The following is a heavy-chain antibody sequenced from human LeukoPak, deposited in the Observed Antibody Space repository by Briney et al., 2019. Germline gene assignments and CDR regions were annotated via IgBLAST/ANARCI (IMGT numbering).Heavy chain of an antibody. D-gene: IGHD2-21*02. CDR2: FDPEDGET. J-gene: IGHJ4*02. CDR1: GYTLTELS. V-gene: IGHV1-24*01. CDR3: ASCGGDCGPFDY. Sequence: ASVKVSCKVSGYTLTELSMHWVRQAPGKGLEWMGGFDPEDGETIYAQKFQGRVTMTEDTSTDTAYMELSSLRAEDTAVYYCASCGGDCGPFDYWGQGTLVTVSS.